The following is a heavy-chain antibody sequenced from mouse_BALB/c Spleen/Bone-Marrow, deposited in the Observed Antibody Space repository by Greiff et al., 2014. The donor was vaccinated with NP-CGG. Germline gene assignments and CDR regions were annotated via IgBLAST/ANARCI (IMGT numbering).Heavy chain of an antibody. D-gene: IGHD2-14*01. Sequence: QVQLKESGPELVKPGASVKISCKASGYSFTSYYIHWVKQRPGQGLEWIGWIFPGSGNTKYNEKFKGKATLTADTSSSTAYMQLSSLTSEDAAVYFCAKRDKYVDYAMDFWGQGTSVTVSS. J-gene: IGHJ4*01. V-gene: IGHV1-66*01. CDR2: IFPGSGNT. CDR3: AKRDKYVDYAMDF. CDR1: GYSFTSYY.